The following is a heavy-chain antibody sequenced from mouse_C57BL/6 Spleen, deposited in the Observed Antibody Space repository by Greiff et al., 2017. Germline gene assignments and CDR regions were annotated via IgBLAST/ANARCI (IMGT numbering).Heavy chain of an antibody. Sequence: EVQLQQSGPELVKPGASVKISCKASGYTFTDYYMNWVKQSHGQSLEWIGDINPNNGGTSYNQKFKGKATLTVDKSSSTAYMELRSLTSEDSAVYYCALTGTWFAYWGQGTLVTVSA. D-gene: IGHD4-1*01. CDR2: INPNNGGT. J-gene: IGHJ3*01. V-gene: IGHV1-26*01. CDR1: GYTFTDYY. CDR3: ALTGTWFAY.